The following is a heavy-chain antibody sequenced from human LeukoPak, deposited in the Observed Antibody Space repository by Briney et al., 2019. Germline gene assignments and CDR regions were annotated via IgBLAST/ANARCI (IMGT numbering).Heavy chain of an antibody. V-gene: IGHV3-9*01. CDR3: AKDPYYDSSGYNRGAFDI. CDR2: ISWNSGSI. Sequence: GGSLRLSCAASGFTFDDYAMHWVRQAPGKGLEWVSGISWNSGSIGYADSVKGRFTISRDNAKNSLYLQMNSLRAEDTALYYCAKDPYYDSSGYNRGAFDIWGQGTMVTVSS. CDR1: GFTFDDYA. D-gene: IGHD3-22*01. J-gene: IGHJ3*02.